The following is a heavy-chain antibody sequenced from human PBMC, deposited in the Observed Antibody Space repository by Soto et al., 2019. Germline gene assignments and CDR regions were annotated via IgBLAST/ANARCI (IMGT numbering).Heavy chain of an antibody. CDR2: MNPNSGNT. V-gene: IGHV1-8*01. Sequence: QVQLVQSGAEVKKPGASVKVSCKASGYTFTSYDINWVRQATGQGLEWMGWMNPNSGNTGYAQTFQGRVTMTRNTSISTGYRELSSLISEDTAVYYCARSITIFGVVIYYFDYWGQGTLVTVSS. CDR1: GYTFTSYD. J-gene: IGHJ4*02. D-gene: IGHD3-3*01. CDR3: ARSITIFGVVIYYFDY.